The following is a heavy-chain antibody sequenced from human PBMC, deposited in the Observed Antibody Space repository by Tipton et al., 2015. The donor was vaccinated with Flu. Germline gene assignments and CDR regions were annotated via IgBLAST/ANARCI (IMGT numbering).Heavy chain of an antibody. D-gene: IGHD6-13*01. CDR3: ASSGYSSSWAITGDAFDI. CDR2: ISSSNSYI. V-gene: IGHV3-21*01. J-gene: IGHJ3*02. CDR1: GFTFSIYS. Sequence: SLRLSCAASGFTFSIYSINWVRQAPGKGLEWVSSISSSNSYIYYADSVKGRFTISRDNAKNSLYLQMNSLRAEDTAVYYCASSGYSSSWAITGDAFDIWGQGTMVTVSS.